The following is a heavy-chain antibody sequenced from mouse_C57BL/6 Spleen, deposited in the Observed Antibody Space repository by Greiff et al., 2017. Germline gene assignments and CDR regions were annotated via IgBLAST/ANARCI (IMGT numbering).Heavy chain of an antibody. CDR2: IHPNSGST. V-gene: IGHV1-64*01. D-gene: IGHD4-1*01. CDR3: ARGGLSGTDAMDY. Sequence: QVQLQQPGAELVKPGASVKLSCKASGYTFTSYWMHWVKQRPGQGLEWIGMIHPNSGSTNYNEKFKSKATLTVDKSSSTAYMQLSSLTSEDSAVYYCARGGLSGTDAMDYGGQGTSVTVSS. CDR1: GYTFTSYW. J-gene: IGHJ4*01.